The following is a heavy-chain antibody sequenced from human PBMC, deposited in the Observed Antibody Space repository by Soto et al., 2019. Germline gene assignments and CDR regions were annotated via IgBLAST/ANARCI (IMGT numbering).Heavy chain of an antibody. Sequence: SVKVSCKASGGTFSSYAISWVRQAPGQGLEWMGGIIPIFGTANYAQKFQGRVTITADESTSTAYMELSSLRSEDTAVYYCARGLIRYSYVHRYYYYYYGMDVWGQGTTVTVSS. CDR3: ARGLIRYSYVHRYYYYYYGMDV. CDR2: IIPIFGTA. V-gene: IGHV1-69*13. CDR1: GGTFSSYA. D-gene: IGHD5-18*01. J-gene: IGHJ6*02.